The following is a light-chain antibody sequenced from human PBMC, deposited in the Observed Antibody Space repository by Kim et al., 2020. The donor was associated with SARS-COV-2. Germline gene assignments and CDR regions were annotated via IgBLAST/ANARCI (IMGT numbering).Light chain of an antibody. Sequence: ATINCKSSQSVLYSSNNKNYLAWYQQKPGQPPKLLIYWASTRESGVPDRFSGSGSGTDFTLTISSLQAEDVAVYFCQQYYTAPLTFGGGTKVEIK. V-gene: IGKV4-1*01. CDR3: QQYYTAPLT. CDR1: QSVLYSSNNKNY. CDR2: WAS. J-gene: IGKJ4*01.